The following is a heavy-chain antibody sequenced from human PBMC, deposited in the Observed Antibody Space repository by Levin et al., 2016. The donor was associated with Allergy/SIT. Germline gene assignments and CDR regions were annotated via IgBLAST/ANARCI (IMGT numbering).Heavy chain of an antibody. CDR2: ISYDGSNK. V-gene: IGHV3-30*03. CDR3: ARVNENYDFWSGYYTQNYYYMDV. D-gene: IGHD3-3*01. Sequence: VRQAPGKGLEWVAVISYDGSNKYYADSVKGRFTISRDNSKNTLYLQMNSLRAEDTAVYYCARVNENYDFWSGYYTQNYYYMDVWGKGTTVTVSS. J-gene: IGHJ6*03.